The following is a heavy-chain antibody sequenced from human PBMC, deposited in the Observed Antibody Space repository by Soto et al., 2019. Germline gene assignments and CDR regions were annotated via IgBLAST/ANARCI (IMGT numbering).Heavy chain of an antibody. CDR1: GFSFTTYG. D-gene: IGHD3-22*01. J-gene: IGHJ5*02. V-gene: IGHV3-23*01. CDR2: ISSTGLYT. Sequence: LRLSCAASGFSFTTYGMSWVRQAPGKGLEWVSDISSTGLYTYLADSVKGRFTISRDNSKNTLYLQMNSLRVDDTAVYFCTKSWLFEKNWFDPWGQGTLLTVSS. CDR3: TKSWLFEKNWFDP.